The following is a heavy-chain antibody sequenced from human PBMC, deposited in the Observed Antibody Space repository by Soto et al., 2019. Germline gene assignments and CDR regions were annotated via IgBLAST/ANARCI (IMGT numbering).Heavy chain of an antibody. CDR2: IYYSGST. V-gene: IGHV4-59*01. Sequence: PSETLSLTCTVSGGSISSYYWSWIRQPPGKGLEWIGYIYYSGSTNYNPSLKSRVTISVDTSTSTAYMELRSLRYDDTAVYYCARVKFTIFGVVIIQVSHFDYWGQGTLVTVSS. CDR1: GGSISSYY. CDR3: ARVKFTIFGVVIIQVSHFDY. D-gene: IGHD3-3*01. J-gene: IGHJ4*02.